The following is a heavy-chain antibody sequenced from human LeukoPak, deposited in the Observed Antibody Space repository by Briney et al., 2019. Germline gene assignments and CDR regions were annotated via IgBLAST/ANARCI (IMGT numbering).Heavy chain of an antibody. V-gene: IGHV3-30-3*01. CDR1: GFTFSSYA. CDR3: AKVWESSTTYDAFDI. CDR2: ISYDGSNK. J-gene: IGHJ3*02. Sequence: GGSLRLSCAASGFTFSSYAMHWVRQAPGKGLEWVAVISYDGSNKYYADSVKGRFTISRDNSKNTLYLQMNSLRAEDTAVYYCAKVWESSTTYDAFDIWGQGTMVTVSS. D-gene: IGHD2-2*01.